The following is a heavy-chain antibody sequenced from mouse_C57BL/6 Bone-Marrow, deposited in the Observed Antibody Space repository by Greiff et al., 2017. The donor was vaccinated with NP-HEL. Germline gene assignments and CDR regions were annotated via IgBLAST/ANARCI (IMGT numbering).Heavy chain of an antibody. CDR3: ARSLGVVATDWYFDV. V-gene: IGHV7-3*01. D-gene: IGHD1-1*01. Sequence: EVMLVESGGGLVQPGGSLSLSCAASGFTFTDYYMSWVRQPPGKALEWLGFIRNKANGYTTEYSASVKGRFTISRDNSQSILYLQMNALRAEDSATYYCARSLGVVATDWYFDVWGTGTTVTVPS. J-gene: IGHJ1*03. CDR1: GFTFTDYY. CDR2: IRNKANGYTT.